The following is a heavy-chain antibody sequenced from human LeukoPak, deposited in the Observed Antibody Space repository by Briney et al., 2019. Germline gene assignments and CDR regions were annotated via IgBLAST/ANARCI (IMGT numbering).Heavy chain of an antibody. CDR1: GNTFTNNG. Sequence: ASVKVSCKASGNTFTNNGISWVRQAPGQGLEWMGWISAYNGNTNYAQKLQGRVTMTTDTSTSTAYMELRSLRSDDTAVYYCARLVYDSSGYSFDPWGQGTLVTVSS. V-gene: IGHV1-18*01. J-gene: IGHJ5*02. CDR3: ARLVYDSSGYSFDP. D-gene: IGHD3-22*01. CDR2: ISAYNGNT.